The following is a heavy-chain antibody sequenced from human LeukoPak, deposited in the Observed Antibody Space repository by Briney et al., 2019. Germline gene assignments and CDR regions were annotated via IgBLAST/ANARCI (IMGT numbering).Heavy chain of an antibody. Sequence: PGGSLRLSCAASGFTFSSYWMHWVRQAPGKGLVWVSRINSDGSSTSYADSVKGRFTISRDNAKNTLYLQMNSLRAEDTAVYYCAKVRELLRRLGSFDYWGQGTLVTVSS. V-gene: IGHV3-74*01. CDR1: GFTFSSYW. CDR3: AKVRELLRRLGSFDY. D-gene: IGHD1-26*01. CDR2: INSDGSST. J-gene: IGHJ4*02.